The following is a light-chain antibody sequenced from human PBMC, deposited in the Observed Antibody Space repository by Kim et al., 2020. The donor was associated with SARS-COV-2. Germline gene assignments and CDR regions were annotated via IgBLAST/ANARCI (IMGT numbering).Light chain of an antibody. V-gene: IGLV2-11*01. CDR1: SSDVGGYTY. CDR3: CSYAGSYTI. J-gene: IGLJ2*01. Sequence: QPALTQPRAVSGSPGQSVTISCTGTSSDVGGYTYVSWYQQHPGKAPKLMFYDVNKRPSGVPDRFSGSKSGNTASLTISGLQAEDEADYYCCSYAGSYTIFGGGTQLTVL. CDR2: DVN.